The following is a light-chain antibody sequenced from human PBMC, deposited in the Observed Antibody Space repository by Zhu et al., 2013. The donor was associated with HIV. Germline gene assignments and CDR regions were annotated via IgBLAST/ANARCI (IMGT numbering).Light chain of an antibody. CDR2: KAS. CDR1: QSISSW. Sequence: DIQMTQSPSTLSASVGDRVTITCRASQSISSWLAWYQQKPGKAPKLLIYKASSLESGVPSSFSGSGFGTEFTLTISSLQPDDFATYYCQQYHSYPWTFGQGTKVEIK. V-gene: IGKV1-5*03. J-gene: IGKJ1*01. CDR3: QQYHSYPWT.